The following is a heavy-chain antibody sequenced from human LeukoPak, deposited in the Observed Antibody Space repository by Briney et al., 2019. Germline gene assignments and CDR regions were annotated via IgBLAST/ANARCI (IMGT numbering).Heavy chain of an antibody. CDR3: ARSSHRYCSSTSCTYAFDI. CDR2: IYYSGST. J-gene: IGHJ3*02. D-gene: IGHD2-2*01. V-gene: IGHV4-59*01. Sequence: SETLSLTCTVSGGSISSYHWSWIRQPPGKGLEWIGYIYYSGSTNYNPSLKSRVTISVDTSKNQFSLKLSSVTAADTAVYYCARSSHRYCSSTSCTYAFDIWGQGTMVTVSS. CDR1: GGSISSYH.